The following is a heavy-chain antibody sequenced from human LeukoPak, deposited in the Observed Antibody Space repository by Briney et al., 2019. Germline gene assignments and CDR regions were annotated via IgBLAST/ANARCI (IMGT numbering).Heavy chain of an antibody. CDR1: GYTFTGYS. V-gene: IGHV1-46*01. CDR3: ARGSSGYYFFDN. J-gene: IGHJ4*02. D-gene: IGHD3-22*01. CDR2: FHPSGGST. Sequence: GASVKVSCKASGYTFTGYSIQWVRQAPGQGLEWMGIFHPSGGSTSYPQKFQGRVTMTRDTSTSTVYMELSSLRSGDTAVYYCARGSSGYYFFDNWGQGTLVTVSS.